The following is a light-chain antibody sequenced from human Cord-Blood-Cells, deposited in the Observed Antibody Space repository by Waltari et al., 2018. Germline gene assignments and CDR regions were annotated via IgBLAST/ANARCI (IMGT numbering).Light chain of an antibody. V-gene: IGKV3-11*01. CDR1: QSVSSY. Sequence: EIVLTQSQATLSLSPGERATLSCRASQSVSSYLAWYKQKPGQAPRPLIYDASNRATGIPARFSGSGSGTDFTLTISSLEPEDFAVYYCQQRSNWPPGRFTFGPGTKVDIK. CDR2: DAS. J-gene: IGKJ3*01. CDR3: QQRSNWPPGRFT.